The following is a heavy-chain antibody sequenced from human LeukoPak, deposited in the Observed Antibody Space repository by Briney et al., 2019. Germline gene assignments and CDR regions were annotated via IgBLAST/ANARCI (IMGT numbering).Heavy chain of an antibody. V-gene: IGHV1-8*01. CDR1: GYTFTNFD. D-gene: IGHD1-26*01. CDR2: MNPNTGNA. Sequence: ASVKVSCKASGYTFTNFDINWVRQATGQGLEWMGWMNPNTGNAGYAQKFQDRVTITWDASISTAYMDLGSLRSEDTAVYYCARVGYSNSYDYWGQGTQVTVSS. CDR3: ARVGYSNSYDY. J-gene: IGHJ4*02.